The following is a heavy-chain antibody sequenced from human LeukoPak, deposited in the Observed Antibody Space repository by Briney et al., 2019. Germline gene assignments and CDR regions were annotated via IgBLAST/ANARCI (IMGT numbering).Heavy chain of an antibody. CDR1: GFTFSTYG. Sequence: GGSLRLSCAASGFTFSTYGMSWVRQAPGKGLEWVSSLSGSSIGTDYADSVKGRFTISRDNSKNMVYLQMNSLRVEDTAVYYCVRRSTLFDYWGQGTLVTVSS. J-gene: IGHJ4*02. V-gene: IGHV3-23*01. CDR2: LSGSSIGT. D-gene: IGHD2/OR15-2a*01. CDR3: VRRSTLFDY.